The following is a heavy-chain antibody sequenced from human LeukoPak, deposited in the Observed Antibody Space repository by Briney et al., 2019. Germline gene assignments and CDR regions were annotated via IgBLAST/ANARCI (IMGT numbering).Heavy chain of an antibody. V-gene: IGHV1-2*02. D-gene: IGHD3-22*01. Sequence: GASVKVSCKASGYTFTSYDINLVRQAPGQGLEWMGWINPNSGGTNYAQKFQGRVTMTRDTSISTAYMELSRLRSDDTAVYYCARVLVESTYYYDSSGLRDWGQGTLVTVSS. CDR3: ARVLVESTYYYDSSGLRD. CDR1: GYTFTSYD. J-gene: IGHJ4*02. CDR2: INPNSGGT.